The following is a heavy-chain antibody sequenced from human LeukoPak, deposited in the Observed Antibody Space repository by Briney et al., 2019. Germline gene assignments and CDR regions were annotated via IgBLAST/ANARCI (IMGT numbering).Heavy chain of an antibody. CDR3: ARRHSRVRGVRWWFDP. Sequence: GGSLRLSCAASGFTFSSYSMNWVRQAPGKGLEWVSYISSSSSTIYYADSVKGRFTISRDNAKNSLYLQMNSLRAEDTAVYYCARRHSRVRGVRWWFDPWGQGTLVTVSS. J-gene: IGHJ5*02. CDR1: GFTFSSYS. D-gene: IGHD3-10*01. V-gene: IGHV3-48*01. CDR2: ISSSSSTI.